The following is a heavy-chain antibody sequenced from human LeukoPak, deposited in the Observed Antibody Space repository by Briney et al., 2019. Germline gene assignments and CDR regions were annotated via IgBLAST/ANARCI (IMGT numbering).Heavy chain of an antibody. CDR2: VSYDGNNK. V-gene: IGHV3-30*04. Sequence: PGGSLRLSCAASGFTFSRNVMHWVRQAPGKGLEWVALVSYDGNNKFYADSVKGRFTISRDNSRNTLYLQMNSLRGEDAAVYSCARGGIPTGPYYYIYYMDVWGKGTAVTVSS. D-gene: IGHD3-10*01. J-gene: IGHJ6*03. CDR3: ARGGIPTGPYYYIYYMDV. CDR1: GFTFSRNV.